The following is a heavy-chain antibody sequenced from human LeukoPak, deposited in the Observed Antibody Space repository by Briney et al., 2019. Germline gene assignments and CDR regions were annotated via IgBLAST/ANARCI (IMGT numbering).Heavy chain of an antibody. CDR1: GFTFSGSS. J-gene: IGHJ4*02. CDR2: ISGSGAST. V-gene: IGHV3-23*01. Sequence: GGSLRLSCAASGFTFSGSSISWVRQAPGKGLEWISGISGSGASTYYADSVKGRFTISRDDSRNTLYLQMNSLRGDDTAVYYCARGAGYNYPYYFDYWGQGTLVTVSS. D-gene: IGHD5-24*01. CDR3: ARGAGYNYPYYFDY.